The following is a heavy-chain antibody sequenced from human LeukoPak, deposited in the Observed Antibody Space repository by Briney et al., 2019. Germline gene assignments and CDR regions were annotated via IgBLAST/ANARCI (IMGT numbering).Heavy chain of an antibody. J-gene: IGHJ6*02. CDR2: INHSGST. CDR3: ARGQKNYYYYYGMDV. CDR1: GGSFSGYY. Sequence: SETLSLTCAVYGGSFSGYYWSWLRQPPGKGLEWIGEINHSGSTNYNPSLKSRVTISVDTSKNQFSLKLSSVTAADTAVYYCARGQKNYYYYYGMDVWGQGTTVTVSS. V-gene: IGHV4-34*01.